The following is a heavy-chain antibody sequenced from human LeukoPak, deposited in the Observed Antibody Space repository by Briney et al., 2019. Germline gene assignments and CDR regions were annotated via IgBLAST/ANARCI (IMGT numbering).Heavy chain of an antibody. CDR1: GGSISSSSYY. D-gene: IGHD6-19*01. CDR2: IYYSGST. Sequence: SETLSLTCAVSGGSISSSSYYWGWIRQPPGKGLEWIGSIYYSGSTNYNPSLKSRVTISVDTSKNQISLKLSSATAADTAVYYCASPKYSSGTFDPWGQGTQATVSS. CDR3: ASPKYSSGTFDP. J-gene: IGHJ5*02. V-gene: IGHV4-39*01.